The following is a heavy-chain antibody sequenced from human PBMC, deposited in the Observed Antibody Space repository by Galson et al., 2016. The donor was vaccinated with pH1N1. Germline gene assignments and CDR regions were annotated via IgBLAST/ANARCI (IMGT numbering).Heavy chain of an antibody. J-gene: IGHJ6*02. CDR2: IKQDGSEK. D-gene: IGHD5-12*01. CDR3: ARTGSAYDTYYYYYGMDV. Sequence: SLRLSCPDSGFTFSSYWMSWVRQAPGKGLEWVANIKQDGSEKYYVDSVKGRFTISRDNTKNSLYLQMNSLRAEDTAVYYCARTGSAYDTYYYYYGMDVWGQGTTVIVSS. V-gene: IGHV3-7*01. CDR1: GFTFSSYW.